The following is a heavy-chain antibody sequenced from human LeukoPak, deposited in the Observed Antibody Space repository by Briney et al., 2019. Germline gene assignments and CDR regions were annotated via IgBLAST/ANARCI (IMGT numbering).Heavy chain of an antibody. CDR3: ARVPGFCSGGSCYSDYYYYMDV. Sequence: GGSLRLSCAASGFTFSRSAMHWVRQAPGKGLEWVAIISYDGGNKYYTDSVKGRFTISRDNSKNTLYLQMKRLRAEDTAVYYCARVPGFCSGGSCYSDYYYYMDVWGKGTTVTISS. CDR1: GFTFSRSA. J-gene: IGHJ6*03. D-gene: IGHD2-15*01. CDR2: ISYDGGNK. V-gene: IGHV3-30*04.